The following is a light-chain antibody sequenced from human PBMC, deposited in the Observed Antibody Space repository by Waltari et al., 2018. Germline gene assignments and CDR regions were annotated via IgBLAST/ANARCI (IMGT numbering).Light chain of an antibody. J-gene: IGKJ1*01. CDR2: LGS. Sequence: EILVTQSPHSLRVTPVERASTSRSARQSLLKRNGNNYLYWYLQKPGQSPQRLIYLGSNRDSGVPDRFSGSGSGTDFTLRISRVEAEDVGVYYCMQSLQTLWTFGPGTKVEIK. CDR1: QSLLKRNGNNY. CDR3: MQSLQTLWT. V-gene: IGKV2-28*01.